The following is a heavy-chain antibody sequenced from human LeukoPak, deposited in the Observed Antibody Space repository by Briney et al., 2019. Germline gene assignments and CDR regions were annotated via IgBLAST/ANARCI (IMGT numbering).Heavy chain of an antibody. J-gene: IGHJ4*02. D-gene: IGHD6-6*01. V-gene: IGHV4-59*12. CDR3: ASYIAALHYFDY. Sequence: PSETLSLTCTVSGGSISSYYWSWIRQPPGKGLEWIGYIYYSGSTNYNPSLKSRVTISVDTSKNQFSLKLSSVTAADTAVYYCASYIAALHYFDYWGQGTLVTVSS. CDR1: GGSISSYY. CDR2: IYYSGST.